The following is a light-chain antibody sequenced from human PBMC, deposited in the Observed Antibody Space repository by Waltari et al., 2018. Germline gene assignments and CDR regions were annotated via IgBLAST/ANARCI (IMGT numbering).Light chain of an antibody. CDR3: LQRSLWPWT. CDR1: QTVSTY. Sequence: TPPSRASQTVSTYLAWFQQKPGQAPRLLIYDASNRAPGIPARFSGSGSGTDFSLTISSLEPEDFAVYYCLQRSLWPWTFGQGTKVAVK. J-gene: IGKJ1*01. V-gene: IGKV3-11*01. CDR2: DAS.